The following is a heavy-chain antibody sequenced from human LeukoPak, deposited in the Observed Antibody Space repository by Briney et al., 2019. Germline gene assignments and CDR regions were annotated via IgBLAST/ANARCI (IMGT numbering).Heavy chain of an antibody. CDR2: ISGSGGST. J-gene: IGHJ6*03. D-gene: IGHD6-13*01. Sequence: GGSLRLSCAASGFTFSGYAMSWVRQAPGKGLEWVSAISGSGGSTYYADSVKGRFTISRDNSKNTLYLQMNSLRAEDTAVYYCARNGDEHSSSWSFKGTKYYYYYYYMDVWGKGTTVTVSS. V-gene: IGHV3-23*01. CDR1: GFTFSGYA. CDR3: ARNGDEHSSSWSFKGTKYYYYYYYMDV.